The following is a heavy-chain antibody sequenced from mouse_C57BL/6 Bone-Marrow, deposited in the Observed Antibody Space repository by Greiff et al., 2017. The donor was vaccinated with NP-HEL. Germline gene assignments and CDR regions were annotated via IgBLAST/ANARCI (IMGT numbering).Heavy chain of an antibody. CDR3: ARGTTAFDY. V-gene: IGHV1-81*01. J-gene: IGHJ2*01. D-gene: IGHD1-2*01. Sequence: QVQLQQSGAELARPGASVKLSCKASGYTFTSYGISWVKQRTGKGLAWIGEIYPRSGNTYYNEKFKGKATLTADKSSSTAYMELRSLTSEDSAVYFCARGTTAFDYWGQGTTLTVSS. CDR1: GYTFTSYG. CDR2: IYPRSGNT.